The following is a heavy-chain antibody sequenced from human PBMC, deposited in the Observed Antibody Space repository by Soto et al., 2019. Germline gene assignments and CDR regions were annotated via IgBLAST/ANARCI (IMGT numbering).Heavy chain of an antibody. CDR2: IDPSDSST. V-gene: IGHV5-10-1*01. Sequence: GESLKISCNGSGYSFTSYWITWVRQMPGKGLEWMGSIDPSDSSTNYSPSFQGHVTISADNAITTAYLHLSSLKASDTAMYYCARHRGRQHLVPVPATIRDFYGLVVWCPGTTHT. CDR3: ARHRGRQHLVPVPATIRDFYGLVV. D-gene: IGHD2-2*01. CDR1: GYSFTSYW. J-gene: IGHJ6*02.